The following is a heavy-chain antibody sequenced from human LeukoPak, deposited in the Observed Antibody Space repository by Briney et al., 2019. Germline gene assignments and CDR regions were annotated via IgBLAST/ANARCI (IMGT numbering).Heavy chain of an antibody. V-gene: IGHV3-15*01. CDR2: IKSKTNGGTT. J-gene: IGHJ3*02. CDR1: GFTFFNAW. Sequence: GGSLRLSCAASGFTFFNAWMTWVRQAPGKGLEWVGRIKSKTNGGTTDYAAPVKGRFTISRDDSKSTLYLQMNSLKTEDTAVYFCATGGTKSIGESNYGYLVTDAFDIWGQGTMVIVSS. D-gene: IGHD5-18*01. CDR3: ATGGTKSIGESNYGYLVTDAFDI.